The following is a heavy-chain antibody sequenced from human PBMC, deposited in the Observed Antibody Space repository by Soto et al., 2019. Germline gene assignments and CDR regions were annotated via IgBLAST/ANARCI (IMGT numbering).Heavy chain of an antibody. V-gene: IGHV4-59*01. CDR1: GGSISNYY. J-gene: IGHJ3*02. Sequence: SETLSLTCTISGGSISNYYWTWIRQTPGKGLEWIGYVYYSGNTNYNSSLKSRVSISVDMSKNQFSLELSSVTAADTAMYYCAREVGTDVGGLGCYDAFDIWGPGTKVTVSS. D-gene: IGHD5-18*01. CDR3: AREVGTDVGGLGCYDAFDI. CDR2: VYYSGNT.